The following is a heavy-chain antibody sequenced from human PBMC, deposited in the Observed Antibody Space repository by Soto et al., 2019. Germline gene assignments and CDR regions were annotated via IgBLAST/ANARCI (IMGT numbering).Heavy chain of an antibody. J-gene: IGHJ4*02. D-gene: IGHD3-9*01. CDR1: GFTFSSYA. V-gene: IGHV3-23*01. Sequence: PGGSLRLSCAASGFTFSSYAMSWVRQAPGKGLEWVSAISGSGGSTYYADSVKGRFTISRDNSKNTLYLQMNSLRAEDTAVYYCAKVTRYFDWLNLDYWGQGTLVTVSS. CDR3: AKVTRYFDWLNLDY. CDR2: ISGSGGST.